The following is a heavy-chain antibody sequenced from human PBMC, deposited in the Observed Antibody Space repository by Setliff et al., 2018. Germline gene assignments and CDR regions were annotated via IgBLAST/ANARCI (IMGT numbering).Heavy chain of an antibody. CDR2: VSYDGCNK. D-gene: IGHD6-13*01. Sequence: GGSLRLSCAASGFTFSAYGMHWVRQAPGKGLERVAVVSYDGCNKWYADSGKGRFTISRDNSKNTLYLQLNSLRPEDTAVYYCVKEGIAATGTAFDIWGQGTMVTVSS. J-gene: IGHJ3*02. CDR3: VKEGIAATGTAFDI. CDR1: GFTFSAYG. V-gene: IGHV3-30*18.